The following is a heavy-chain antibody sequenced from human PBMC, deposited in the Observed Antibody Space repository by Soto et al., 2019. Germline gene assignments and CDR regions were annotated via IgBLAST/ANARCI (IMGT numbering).Heavy chain of an antibody. Sequence: VCCRASGYACLRCGISLVRQAPGQGLEWMGWISAYNGNTNYAQKLQGRVTMTTDTSTSTAYMELRSLRSDDTAVYYCARDAPPEDYWGQGTLVTVSS. V-gene: IGHV1-18*01. J-gene: IGHJ4*02. CDR1: GYACLRCG. CDR3: ARDAPPEDY. CDR2: ISAYNGNT.